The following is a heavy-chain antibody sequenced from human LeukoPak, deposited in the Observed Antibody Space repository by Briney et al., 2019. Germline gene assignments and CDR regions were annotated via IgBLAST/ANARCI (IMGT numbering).Heavy chain of an antibody. CDR3: ARQRQMVRGVQRGRYNWFDP. J-gene: IGHJ5*01. CDR2: IYYSGST. CDR1: GDSISTSSYY. Sequence: PSETLSLTCSVSGDSISTSSYYWGWVRQPPGKGLEWIGTIYYSGSTYYNPSLTSRVTISVDTSKNQFSLKLSSVTAADTAVYYCARQRQMVRGVQRGRYNWFDPWGQGTLVTVSS. D-gene: IGHD3-10*01. V-gene: IGHV4-39*01.